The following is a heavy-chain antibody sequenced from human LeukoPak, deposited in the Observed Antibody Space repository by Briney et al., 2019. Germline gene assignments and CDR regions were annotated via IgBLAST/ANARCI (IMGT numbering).Heavy chain of an antibody. J-gene: IGHJ4*02. CDR2: ISGSGGST. Sequence: PGRSLRLSCAASGFTFSSYGMHWVRQAPGKGQEWVSAISGSGGSTYYADSVKGRFTVSRDNSKNTLYLQMNSLRAEDTAVYYCAKHKYYYDSSGYYAHWGQGTLVTVSS. D-gene: IGHD3-22*01. V-gene: IGHV3-23*01. CDR3: AKHKYYYDSSGYYAH. CDR1: GFTFSSYG.